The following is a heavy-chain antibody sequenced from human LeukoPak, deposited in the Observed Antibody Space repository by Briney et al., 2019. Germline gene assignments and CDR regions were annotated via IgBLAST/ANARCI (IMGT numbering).Heavy chain of an antibody. D-gene: IGHD1-1*01. J-gene: IGHJ4*02. Sequence: GGSLRLSCAASGFTFSSYSMNWVRQAPGKGLEWVSSISSSSSYIYYADSVKGRFTISRDNAKNSLYLQMNSLRAEDTAVYYCARGGTGPRVLDYRGQGTLVTVSS. CDR1: GFTFSSYS. CDR3: ARGGTGPRVLDY. V-gene: IGHV3-21*01. CDR2: ISSSSSYI.